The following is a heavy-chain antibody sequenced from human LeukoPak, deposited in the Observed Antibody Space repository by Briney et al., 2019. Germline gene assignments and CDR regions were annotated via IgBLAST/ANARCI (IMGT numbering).Heavy chain of an antibody. CDR3: AAESERWLVRS. CDR1: GFTFGNYW. D-gene: IGHD6-19*01. CDR2: IYYRGTT. V-gene: IGHV4-59*03. Sequence: PGGSLRLSCAASGFTFGNYWMDWVREVPGKGVEWVGQIYYRGTTNYNPSLKSRVTISIDTSKNQSSLKLNSVTAADTAVYYCAAESERWLVRSWGQGTLVTVSS. J-gene: IGHJ4*02.